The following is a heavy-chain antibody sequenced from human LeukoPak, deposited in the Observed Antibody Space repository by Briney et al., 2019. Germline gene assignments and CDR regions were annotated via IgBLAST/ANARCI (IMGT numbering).Heavy chain of an antibody. CDR1: GGSVSSGSYY. V-gene: IGHV4-61*01. CDR2: IYYSGST. CDR3: CRGEQIAGAGTSL. D-gene: IGHD6-19*01. Sequence: KPSETLSLTCTVSGGSVSSGSYYWSWIRQPPGKGLEWIGYIYYSGSTNYNPSLKSRVTISVDTSKNQFSLKLSSVTAADTAVYYRCRGEQIAGAGTSLWGQGTLVTVSS. J-gene: IGHJ4*02.